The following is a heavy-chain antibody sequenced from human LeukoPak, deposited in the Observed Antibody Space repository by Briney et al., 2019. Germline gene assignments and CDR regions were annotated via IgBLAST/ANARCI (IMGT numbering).Heavy chain of an antibody. V-gene: IGHV1-18*01. CDR2: TNTYNGNT. CDR3: VRVSSSRGKLDAFDI. Sequence: ASVKVSCKASGYTFTSYDINWVRQATGQGLVCMGWTNTYNGNTNYAQDFQDRVTMTIDTSTSTAYMELRSLRSDDTALYYCVRVSSSRGKLDAFDIWGQGTMVIVSS. CDR1: GYTFTSYD. D-gene: IGHD6-6*01. J-gene: IGHJ3*02.